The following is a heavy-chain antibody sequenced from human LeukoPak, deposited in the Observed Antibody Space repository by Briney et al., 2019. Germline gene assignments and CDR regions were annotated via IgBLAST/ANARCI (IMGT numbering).Heavy chain of an antibody. V-gene: IGHV3-30*18. CDR1: GFIFSRYG. CDR3: AKDWCGGGCSSSLWYFDL. D-gene: IGHD2-21*02. CDR2: ISYDGSNE. J-gene: IGHJ2*01. Sequence: PGTPLTLPCAAWGFIFSRYGMHWARQAPGKALEGVTAISYDGSNEYYADSVKGRFTITRDNYKNTLYLEMNSLRAEDTAVYYCAKDWCGGGCSSSLWYFDLWGRGALVTVSS.